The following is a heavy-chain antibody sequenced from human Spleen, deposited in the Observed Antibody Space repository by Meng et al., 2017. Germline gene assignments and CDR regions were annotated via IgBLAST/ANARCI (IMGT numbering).Heavy chain of an antibody. CDR3: TTGGTYIILLGGATLVGVDV. CDR1: GGTFRNFW. D-gene: IGHD2-8*02. V-gene: IGHV3-15*01. Sequence: GESLKISCVASGGTFRNFWMTWVRQAPGKGLEWIGRIKSEVDGGTTDYAAPVKGRFIISRDDSKNTLYVQMNSLKSEDAGVYYCTTGGTYIILLGGATLVGVDVWGQGNTVTVSS. J-gene: IGHJ6*02. CDR2: IKSEVDGGTT.